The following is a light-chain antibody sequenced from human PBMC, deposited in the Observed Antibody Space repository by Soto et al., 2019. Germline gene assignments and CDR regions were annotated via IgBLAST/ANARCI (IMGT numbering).Light chain of an antibody. CDR1: QSVRSN. CDR2: GAS. CDR3: QQYSNWPRT. J-gene: IGKJ1*01. Sequence: EIVMTQSPATLSLSPGEGATLSCRASQSVRSNLGWYQQKPGQAPSLLIYGASTRATGIPDRFSGSGSGTEFTLTISSLQSEDFAVYYCQQYSNWPRTFGQGTKVDIK. V-gene: IGKV3-15*01.